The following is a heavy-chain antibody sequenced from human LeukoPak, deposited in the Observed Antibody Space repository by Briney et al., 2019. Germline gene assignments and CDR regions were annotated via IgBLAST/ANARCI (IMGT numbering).Heavy chain of an antibody. CDR2: ITGNSNYI. J-gene: IGHJ4*02. D-gene: IGHD3-10*01. V-gene: IGHV3-21*01. Sequence: GGSLRLSCAASGFTFSIYSINWVRQAPGKGLEWVSFITGNSNYIYYADSVKGRFTISRDNAKNSLYLQMNSLRVEDTAVYYCARDRVSRSGSIDYWGQGTLVTVS. CDR1: GFTFSIYS. CDR3: ARDRVSRSGSIDY.